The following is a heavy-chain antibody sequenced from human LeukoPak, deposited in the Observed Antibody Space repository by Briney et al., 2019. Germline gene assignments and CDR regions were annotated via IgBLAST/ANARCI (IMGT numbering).Heavy chain of an antibody. CDR2: ISAYNGNT. CDR1: GYTFTSYG. V-gene: IGHV1-18*01. Sequence: ASVKVSCKASGYTFTSYGISWVRQAPGQGLEWMGWISAYNGNTNYAQKLQGRVTMTTDTSTSTAYMELSSLRSEDTAVYYCASTVVVPAATVVAFDIWGQGTMVTVSS. J-gene: IGHJ3*02. CDR3: ASTVVVPAATVVAFDI. D-gene: IGHD2-2*01.